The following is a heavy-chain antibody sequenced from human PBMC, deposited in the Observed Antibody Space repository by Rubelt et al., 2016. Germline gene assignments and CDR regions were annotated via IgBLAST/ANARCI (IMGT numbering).Heavy chain of an antibody. V-gene: IGHV5-51*01. CDR2: IYPGDSDT. CDR1: GYSFTSYW. CDR3: ARLLQRWGIDY. J-gene: IGHJ4*02. D-gene: IGHD1-1*01. Sequence: VQLVQSGAEVKKPGESLKISCQSSGYSFTSYWIGWVRQMPWKGLEWMGIIYPGDSDTRYSPSLQGQVSISADKSTRTAYLQWGSLGASDTAMYYCARLLQRWGIDYWGLGTLVTVSS.